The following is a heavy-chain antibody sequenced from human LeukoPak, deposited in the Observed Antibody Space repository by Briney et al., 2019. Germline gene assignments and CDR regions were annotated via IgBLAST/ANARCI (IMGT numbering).Heavy chain of an antibody. Sequence: PSQTLSLTCTVSGASISRGGYYWSWLRQHPGKGLEWIGYIYYSGSTYYNPSLKSRVTISVDTSKNQFSLKLSSVTAADTAVYYCARELGGFGDWGQGTLVTVSS. CDR2: IYYSGST. D-gene: IGHD3-10*01. CDR3: ARELGGFGD. J-gene: IGHJ4*02. V-gene: IGHV4-31*03. CDR1: GASISRGGYY.